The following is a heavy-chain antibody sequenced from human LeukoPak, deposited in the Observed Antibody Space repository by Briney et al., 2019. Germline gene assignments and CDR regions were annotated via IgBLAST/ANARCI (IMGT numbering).Heavy chain of an antibody. CDR2: IIPIFGTA. CDR1: GGTFSSYA. V-gene: IGHV1-69*06. CDR3: ARMGDTAMVTGFDY. J-gene: IGHJ4*02. D-gene: IGHD5-18*01. Sequence: ASVKVSCKASGGTFSSYAISWVRQAPGQGLEWMGGIIPIFGTANYAQKFQGRVTITADKSTSTAYMELRSLRSDDTAVYYCARMGDTAMVTGFDYWGQGTLVTVSS.